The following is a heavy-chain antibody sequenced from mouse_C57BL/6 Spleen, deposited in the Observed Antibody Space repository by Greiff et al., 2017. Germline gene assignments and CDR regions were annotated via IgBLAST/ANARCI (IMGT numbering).Heavy chain of an antibody. D-gene: IGHD2-2*01. CDR3: ARGEGYDRAWFAY. J-gene: IGHJ3*01. CDR1: GYSFTDYN. Sequence: VQLKESGPELVKPGASVKISCKASGYSFTDYNMNWVKQSNGKSLEWIGVINPNYGTTSYNQKFKGKATLTVDQSSSTAYMQLNSLTSEDSAVYYCARGEGYDRAWFAYWGQGTLVTVSA. V-gene: IGHV1-39*01. CDR2: INPNYGTT.